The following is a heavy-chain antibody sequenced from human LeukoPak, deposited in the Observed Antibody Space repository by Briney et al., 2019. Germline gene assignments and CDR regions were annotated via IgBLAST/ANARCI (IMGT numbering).Heavy chain of an antibody. CDR3: ATGSQIREGNY. CDR2: ISGNGRDI. J-gene: IGHJ4*02. CDR1: GFNIGDHY. V-gene: IGHV3-11*01. D-gene: IGHD3-10*01. Sequence: GGSLRLSCAASGFNIGDHYMGWIRQAPGKGLEWVSYISGNGRDINYAASVKGRFTVSRDNAKNSVFLQMNSLRAEGTAVYYCATGSQIREGNYWGQGTLVTVAS.